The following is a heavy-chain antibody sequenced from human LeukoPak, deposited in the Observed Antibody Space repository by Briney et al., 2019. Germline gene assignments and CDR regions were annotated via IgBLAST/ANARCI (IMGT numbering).Heavy chain of an antibody. D-gene: IGHD3-16*02. CDR2: ISAYNGNT. CDR1: GYIFTSYG. V-gene: IGHV1-18*01. Sequence: ASVKVSCKASGYIFTSYGISWVRQAPGQGLEWMGWISAYNGNTNYAQKLQGRVTMTTDTSTSTAYMELRSLRSDDTAVYYCARVVMITFGGVIGQLYYFDYWGQGTLVTVSS. CDR3: ARVVMITFGGVIGQLYYFDY. J-gene: IGHJ4*02.